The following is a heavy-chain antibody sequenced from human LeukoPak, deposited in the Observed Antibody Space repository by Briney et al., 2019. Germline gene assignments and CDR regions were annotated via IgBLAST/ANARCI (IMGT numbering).Heavy chain of an antibody. CDR1: GFSLNTSGMG. V-gene: IGHV2-5*01. J-gene: IGHJ4*02. CDR2: IHWNDDK. CDR3: SHSRGYDLFSRLDY. Sequence: SGPTLVKPTQTLTLTCTFSGFSLNTSGMGVGWIRQPPGTALEWLSLIHWNDDKLYSPSLKSRLTITKDTSKNQVVLTITNKDPVDTAIYYCSHSRGYDLFSRLDYGGQGTPVTVSS. D-gene: IGHD3-9*01.